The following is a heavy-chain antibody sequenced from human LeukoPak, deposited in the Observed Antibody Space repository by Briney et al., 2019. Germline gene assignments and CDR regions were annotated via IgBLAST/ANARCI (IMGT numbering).Heavy chain of an antibody. Sequence: PGGSLRLSCAASGFTFSTYSMNWVRQAPGKGLEWVSSISGSSGYIYYADSVKGRFTTSRDNAKNSLYLEMNSLRAEYTAVYYCTRVTGSGLTAYWGQGTLVTVS. CDR1: GFTFSTYS. CDR3: TRVTGSGLTAY. CDR2: ISGSSGYI. D-gene: IGHD2-21*02. J-gene: IGHJ4*02. V-gene: IGHV3-21*01.